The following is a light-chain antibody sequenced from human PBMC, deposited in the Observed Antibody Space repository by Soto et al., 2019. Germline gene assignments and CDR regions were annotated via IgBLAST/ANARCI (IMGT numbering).Light chain of an antibody. Sequence: LTHSPATLTLSPGERATLSCRASQSISSYLAWYQQKPGQAPRLLIYDASNRATAIPARFSGSGSGTDFTLTISSLEPEDFALYYCQQRSNWPRTFGQGTKV. V-gene: IGKV3-11*01. CDR1: QSISSY. CDR2: DAS. J-gene: IGKJ1*01. CDR3: QQRSNWPRT.